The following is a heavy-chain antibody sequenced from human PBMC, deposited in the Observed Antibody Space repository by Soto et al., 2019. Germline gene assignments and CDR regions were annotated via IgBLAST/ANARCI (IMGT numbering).Heavy chain of an antibody. CDR1: GSTFTSFP. CDR2: ISGSGGST. CDR3: AKGSLSRTGLGDY. Sequence: EVQLLESGGGLVQPGGSLSLSCEPPGSTFTSFPRSWFRQAPGKGLEWVSAISGSGGSTYYEDPVKGRFTIPRDNSKNTLYLQMNSLRAEDTAVYYCAKGSLSRTGLGDYWGQGTLVTVSS. J-gene: IGHJ4*02. D-gene: IGHD3-16*01. V-gene: IGHV3-23*01.